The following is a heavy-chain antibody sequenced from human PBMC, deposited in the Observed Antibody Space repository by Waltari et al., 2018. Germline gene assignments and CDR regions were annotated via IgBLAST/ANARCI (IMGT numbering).Heavy chain of an antibody. Sequence: QVQLVLSGAEVKKPGASVKVSCKASGYTFTSYGISWVRQAPGQGLEWMGWISAYNGNTNYAQKLQGRVTMTTDTSTSTAYMELRSLRSDDTAVYYCARDRPYYDSSGYYIGGMDVWGQGTTVTVSS. CDR2: ISAYNGNT. V-gene: IGHV1-18*01. CDR1: GYTFTSYG. CDR3: ARDRPYYDSSGYYIGGMDV. J-gene: IGHJ6*02. D-gene: IGHD3-22*01.